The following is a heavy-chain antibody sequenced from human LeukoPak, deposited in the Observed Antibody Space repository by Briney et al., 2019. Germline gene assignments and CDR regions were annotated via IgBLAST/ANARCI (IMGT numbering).Heavy chain of an antibody. D-gene: IGHD6-13*01. J-gene: IGHJ2*01. CDR2: ISGSGGST. Sequence: GGSLRLSCAASGFTFSSYWMSWVRQAPGKGLEWVSAISGSGGSTYYADSVKGRFTISRDNSKNTLYLQMNSLRAEDTAVYYCAKVGPIAAAAPWYFDLWGRGTLVTVSS. V-gene: IGHV3-23*01. CDR3: AKVGPIAAAAPWYFDL. CDR1: GFTFSSYW.